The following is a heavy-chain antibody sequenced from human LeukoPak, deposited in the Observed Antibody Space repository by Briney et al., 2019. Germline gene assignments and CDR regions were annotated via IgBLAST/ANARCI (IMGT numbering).Heavy chain of an antibody. J-gene: IGHJ5*02. CDR2: IHNSGNT. Sequence: PSETLSLTCTASGDSFRSSGYYWGWIRQPPGKGLEWIGTIHNSGNTYYNPSLKSRVAIFGDTSKNQFSLNLSSVTVAVTAMYYCARTSTVTTRWFDRWGQGTLATVSS. D-gene: IGHD4-17*01. CDR3: ARTSTVTTRWFDR. CDR1: GDSFRSSGYY. V-gene: IGHV4-39*01.